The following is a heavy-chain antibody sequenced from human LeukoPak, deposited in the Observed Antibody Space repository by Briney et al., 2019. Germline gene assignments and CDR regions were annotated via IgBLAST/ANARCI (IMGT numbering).Heavy chain of an antibody. Sequence: GGSLRLSCAASGFTFSNYGMHWVRQAPGRGLEWVASISYYRSGEYNADSVKGRFTISRDNSKNTVYLQMNSLRAEDTAVYYCAKGRVASGSYFDYWGQGPLVRVSS. CDR1: GFTFSNYG. CDR3: AKGRVASGSYFDY. D-gene: IGHD1-26*01. CDR2: ISYYRSGE. J-gene: IGHJ4*02. V-gene: IGHV3-30*18.